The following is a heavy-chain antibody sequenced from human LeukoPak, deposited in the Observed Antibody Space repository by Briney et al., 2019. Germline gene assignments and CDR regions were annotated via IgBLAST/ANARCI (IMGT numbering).Heavy chain of an antibody. Sequence: GGSLRLSCAASGFISSSYAMSWVRQAPGKGLEWVSGISPSGDETNYADSVKGRFTISRDNSKSTLYLQMNNLRAEDTAVYYCAKDQFDGYNAFAYWGQGTLVTVSS. J-gene: IGHJ4*02. CDR3: AKDQFDGYNAFAY. CDR2: ISPSGDET. V-gene: IGHV3-23*01. CDR1: GFISSSYA. D-gene: IGHD5-24*01.